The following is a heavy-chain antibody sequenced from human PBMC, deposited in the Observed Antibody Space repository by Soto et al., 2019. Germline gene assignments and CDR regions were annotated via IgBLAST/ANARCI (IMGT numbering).Heavy chain of an antibody. CDR2: IYATGTT. D-gene: IGHD1-1*01. Sequence: QVQLQESGPGLVKPSETLSLTCTVSGASISGYYWSWIRKSAGKGLEWIGRIYATGTTDYNPSLKSRVMMSVDTSKKRFSLRLRSVTAADTAVYYCVRDGTKTLRDWFDTWGQGISVTVSS. CDR1: GASISGYY. V-gene: IGHV4-4*07. CDR3: VRDGTKTLRDWFDT. J-gene: IGHJ5*02.